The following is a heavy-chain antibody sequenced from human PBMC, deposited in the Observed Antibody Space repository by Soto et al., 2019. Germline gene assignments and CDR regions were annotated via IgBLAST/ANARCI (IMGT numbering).Heavy chain of an antibody. CDR2: IYYSGST. J-gene: IGHJ4*02. Sequence: SETLSLTCTVSGGSISSGGYYWSWIRQHPGKGLEWIGYIYYSGSTYYNPSLKSRVTISVDTSKYQFSLKLSSVTAADTAVYYCARDPTVGSGYYGEFDYWGQGTLVTVSS. CDR1: GGSISSGGYY. D-gene: IGHD3-22*01. V-gene: IGHV4-31*03. CDR3: ARDPTVGSGYYGEFDY.